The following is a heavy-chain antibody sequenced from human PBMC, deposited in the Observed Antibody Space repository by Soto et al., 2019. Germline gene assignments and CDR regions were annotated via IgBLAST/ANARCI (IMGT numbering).Heavy chain of an antibody. D-gene: IGHD3-22*01. CDR2: ISGSGGST. CDR1: GFTFSSYA. Sequence: EVQLLESGGGLVQPGGSLRLSCAASGFTFSSYAMSWVRQAPGKGLEWVSAISGSGGSTYYADSVKGRFTISRDTSKNTLYLQMSSLRAEDTAVYYCAEGHSCASSGYCERLAFDIWGQGTMVTVSS. CDR3: AEGHSCASSGYCERLAFDI. J-gene: IGHJ3*02. V-gene: IGHV3-23*01.